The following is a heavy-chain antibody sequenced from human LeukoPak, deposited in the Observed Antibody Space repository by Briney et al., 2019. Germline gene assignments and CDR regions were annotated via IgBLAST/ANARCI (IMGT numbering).Heavy chain of an antibody. D-gene: IGHD6-13*01. CDR1: GFSFSTSS. CDR2: ISSSRSYT. J-gene: IGHJ4*02. V-gene: IGHV3-21*01. CDR3: ARSMAAADY. Sequence: PGGSLRLSCVASGFSFSTSSLNWVRQAPGKGLEWVSFISSSRSYTYYADSVKGRFTVSRDNSKNTLYLEMNSLRAEDTAVYYCARSMAAADYWGQGTLVTVSS.